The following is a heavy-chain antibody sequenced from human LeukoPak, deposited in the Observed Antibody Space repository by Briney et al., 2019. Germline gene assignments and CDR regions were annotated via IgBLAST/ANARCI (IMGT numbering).Heavy chain of an antibody. Sequence: GGSPRLSCAASGFTFSSYAMTWVRQAPGKGLEWVSAVSGGGGGTYYADSVKGRFTISRDNSKNTLYLQMNSLRAEDTAVYYCLRSFPAAAAYYFDYWGQGTLVTVSS. V-gene: IGHV3-23*01. CDR2: VSGGGGGT. CDR3: LRSFPAAAAYYFDY. CDR1: GFTFSSYA. J-gene: IGHJ4*02. D-gene: IGHD6-13*01.